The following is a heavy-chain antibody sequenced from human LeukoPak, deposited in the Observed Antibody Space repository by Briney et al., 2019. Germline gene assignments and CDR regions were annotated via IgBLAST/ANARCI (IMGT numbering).Heavy chain of an antibody. Sequence: SETLSLTCTVSGGSISSTSYSWGWNRQPPGKGLEWIGSIYYSGSTYYSPSLKSRVTISVDTSKNQFSLKLRSVTAADTAVYYCARRVANENCFDPWGQGTLVTVSS. CDR2: IYYSGST. D-gene: IGHD1-1*01. V-gene: IGHV4-39*01. CDR3: ARRVANENCFDP. CDR1: GGSISSTSYS. J-gene: IGHJ5*02.